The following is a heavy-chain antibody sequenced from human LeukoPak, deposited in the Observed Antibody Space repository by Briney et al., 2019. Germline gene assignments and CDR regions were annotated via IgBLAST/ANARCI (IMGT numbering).Heavy chain of an antibody. CDR3: AASLWFGIYPEY. CDR2: INHSGST. V-gene: IGHV4-34*01. Sequence: SETLSLTCAVYGGPFSGYYWSWIRQPPGKGLEWIGEINHSGSTNYNPSLKSRVTISVDTSNNHLSPSLNSVTTADTAVYYCAASLWFGIYPEYWGQGSLVTVSS. D-gene: IGHD3-10*01. CDR1: GGPFSGYY. J-gene: IGHJ4*02.